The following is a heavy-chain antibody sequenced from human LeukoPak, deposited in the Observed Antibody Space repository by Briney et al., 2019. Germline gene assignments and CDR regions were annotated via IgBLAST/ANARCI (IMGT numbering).Heavy chain of an antibody. J-gene: IGHJ4*02. CDR1: GYIFTGHH. D-gene: IGHD1-26*01. CDR2: INPNSGGT. CDR3: AREYLGATHY. V-gene: IGHV1-2*02. Sequence: GASVKVSCKTTGYIFTGHHVHWVRQAPGQGLEWMGWINPNSGGTNYAQKFQGRVTMTRDTSISTAYMELSRLRSDDTALYYCAREYLGATHYWGQGTLVTVSS.